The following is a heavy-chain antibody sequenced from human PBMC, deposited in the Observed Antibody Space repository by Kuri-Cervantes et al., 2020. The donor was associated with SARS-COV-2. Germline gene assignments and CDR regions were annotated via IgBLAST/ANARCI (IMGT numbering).Heavy chain of an antibody. Sequence: GESLKISCAASGFTFSSYAMHWVRQAPGKGLEYVSAISSNGGSTYYADSVKGRFTISRDNSKNTLYLQMGSLRAEDMAVYYCAGAVRKGRTLGWFDPWGQGTLVTVSS. CDR1: GFTFSSYA. V-gene: IGHV3-64*02. CDR2: ISSNGGST. CDR3: AGAVRKGRTLGWFDP. J-gene: IGHJ5*02. D-gene: IGHD3/OR15-3a*01.